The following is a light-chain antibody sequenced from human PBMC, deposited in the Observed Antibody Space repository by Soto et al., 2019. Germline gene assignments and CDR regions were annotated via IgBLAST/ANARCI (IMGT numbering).Light chain of an antibody. Sequence: EIVLTQSPGTLSLSPGERATLSCRASQSVSSGYLAWYQQKPGQAPRLLLYGGSSRATGIPDRFSGSGAGTDFTLTISRLEPEDSAVYYCQQYGSSPWTFGQGTKVEIK. CDR2: GGS. J-gene: IGKJ1*01. CDR3: QQYGSSPWT. V-gene: IGKV3-20*01. CDR1: QSVSSGY.